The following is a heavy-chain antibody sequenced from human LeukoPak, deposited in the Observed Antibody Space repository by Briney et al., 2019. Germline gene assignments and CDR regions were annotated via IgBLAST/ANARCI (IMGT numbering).Heavy chain of an antibody. D-gene: IGHD3-16*01. Sequence: GGSLRLSCAASGFTFSSYEMNWVRQAPGKGLEWVSYISSSGSTIYYADSVKGRFTISRDNAKNSLYLQMNSLRADDTAVYYCARRISLIYDSTVDAFDIWGQGTMVTVSS. J-gene: IGHJ3*02. CDR1: GFTFSSYE. CDR3: ARRISLIYDSTVDAFDI. V-gene: IGHV3-48*03. CDR2: ISSSGSTI.